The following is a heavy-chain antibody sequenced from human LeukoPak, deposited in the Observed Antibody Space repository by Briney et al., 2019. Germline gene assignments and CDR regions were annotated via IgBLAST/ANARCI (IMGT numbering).Heavy chain of an antibody. J-gene: IGHJ4*02. CDR2: ISTGSSTK. CDR1: QFTFRSFD. D-gene: IGHD3-22*01. V-gene: IGHV3-48*01. Sequence: GGPLRLSCAASQFTFRSFDMNWIRQAPGKGLEWVAHISTGSSTKYYADSVKGRFTISRDNSKNTLYLQMNSLRAEDTAVYYCANSEPPSYYYDSSGYSDYWGQGTLVTVSS. CDR3: ANSEPPSYYYDSSGYSDY.